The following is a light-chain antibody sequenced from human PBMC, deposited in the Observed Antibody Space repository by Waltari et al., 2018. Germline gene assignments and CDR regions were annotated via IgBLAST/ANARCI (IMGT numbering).Light chain of an antibody. CDR3: QQRSNWPPIT. V-gene: IGKV3-11*01. CDR2: DAS. Sequence: VQPKTPATLSLSQRERANLPCRASRSVSSYLAWYQQKPGQAPRLLIYDASNRATGIPARFSGSGSGTDFTLTISTLEPEDFAVYYCQQRSNWPPITFGQGTRLEIK. CDR1: RSVSSY. J-gene: IGKJ5*01.